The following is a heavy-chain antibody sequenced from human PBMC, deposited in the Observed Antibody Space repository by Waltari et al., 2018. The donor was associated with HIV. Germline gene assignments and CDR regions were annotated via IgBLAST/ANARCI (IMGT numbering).Heavy chain of an antibody. V-gene: IGHV1-2*02. Sequence: QVQLVQSETQVKKPGASLKVSCKASGSRFIGLYIHWVRQAPGQGLEWVGYINPNTGATDYAQKFQGRVTVTGDPSISTAYMEITTLRSDDTAIYYCARDPATVSSGMDVWGQGTTVIVSS. CDR2: INPNTGAT. J-gene: IGHJ6*02. CDR3: ARDPATVSSGMDV. D-gene: IGHD3-3*01. CDR1: GSRFIGLY.